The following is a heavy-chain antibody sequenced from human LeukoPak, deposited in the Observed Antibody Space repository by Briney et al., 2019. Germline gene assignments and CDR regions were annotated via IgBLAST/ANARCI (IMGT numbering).Heavy chain of an antibody. Sequence: GGSLRLSCAASGFTFSSYSMNWVRQAPGKGLEWVSSISSSSSYIYYADSVKGRFTISRDNAKNSLYLQMNSLRAEDTAVYYCARILGRDDNYDILTGYSPPFDYWGQGTLVTVSS. CDR1: GFTFSSYS. J-gene: IGHJ4*02. CDR2: ISSSSSYI. CDR3: ARILGRDDNYDILTGYSPPFDY. D-gene: IGHD3-9*01. V-gene: IGHV3-21*01.